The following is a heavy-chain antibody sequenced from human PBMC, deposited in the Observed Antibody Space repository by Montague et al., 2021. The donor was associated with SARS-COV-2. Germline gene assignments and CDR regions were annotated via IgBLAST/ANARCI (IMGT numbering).Heavy chain of an antibody. CDR1: GGSVSSDNW. CDR2: IYHSGTT. CDR3: ALPLGGARFDP. D-gene: IGHD1-26*01. V-gene: IGHV4-4*02. Sequence: SETLSLTCTVSGGSVSSDNWWTWVRQPPGKGLEWVGEIYHSGTTXXNPXLQSRVTISVDKSRNHLSLNLRSVTAVDTAMYYCALPLGGARFDPWGQGILVTVSS. J-gene: IGHJ5*02.